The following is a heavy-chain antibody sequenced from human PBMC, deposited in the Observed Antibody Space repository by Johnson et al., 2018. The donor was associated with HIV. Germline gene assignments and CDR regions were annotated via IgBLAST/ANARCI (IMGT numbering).Heavy chain of an antibody. V-gene: IGHV3-11*04. Sequence: HVQLVESGGGLFKPRGSLRLSCAVSRFTFSDHYMSWVRQAPGKGLEWVSFISSSGSTIYYSDSEKGRFTISRDNAKNSLYLQMNSLRAEDTAVYFCVRDRGTVVIWSDAFDMWGQGTLVTVSS. D-gene: IGHD3-22*01. CDR2: ISSSGSTI. J-gene: IGHJ3*02. CDR3: VRDRGTVVIWSDAFDM. CDR1: RFTFSDHY.